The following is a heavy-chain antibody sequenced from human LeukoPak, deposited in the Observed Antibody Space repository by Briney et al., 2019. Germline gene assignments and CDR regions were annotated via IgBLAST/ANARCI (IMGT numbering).Heavy chain of an antibody. Sequence: GGSLRLSCAASGFTFSSYAMHWVRQAPGKGLEWVAFIRYDGSNKYYADSVKGRFTISRDNSKNTLYLQMNSLRAEDTAVYYCAKDHSGSYYYFDYWGQGTLVTVSS. D-gene: IGHD1-26*01. CDR3: AKDHSGSYYYFDY. V-gene: IGHV3-30*02. CDR2: IRYDGSNK. J-gene: IGHJ4*02. CDR1: GFTFSSYA.